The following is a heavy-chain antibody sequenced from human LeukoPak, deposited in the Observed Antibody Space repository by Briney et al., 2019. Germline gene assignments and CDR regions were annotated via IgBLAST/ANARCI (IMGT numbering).Heavy chain of an antibody. CDR2: ISYDGSNK. Sequence: GRSLRLSCAASGFTFSSYGMHWVRQAPGKGLEGVAVISYDGSNKYYADSVKGRFTISRDNAKTTLYLQMNSLRAEDTAVYYCAGVTRRDGHNTIDYWGQGTLVTVSS. D-gene: IGHD5-24*01. CDR3: AGVTRRDGHNTIDY. CDR1: GFTFSSYG. V-gene: IGHV3-33*05. J-gene: IGHJ4*02.